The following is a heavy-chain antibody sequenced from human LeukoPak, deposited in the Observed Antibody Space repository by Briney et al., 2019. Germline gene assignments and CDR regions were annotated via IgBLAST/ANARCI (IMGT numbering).Heavy chain of an antibody. CDR3: ARAANDYGDYDFDY. CDR2: INPNSGGT. D-gene: IGHD4-17*01. CDR1: GYTFTGYY. V-gene: IGHV1-2*02. J-gene: IGHJ4*02. Sequence: ASVKVSCKASGYTFTGYYMHWVRLAPGQGLEWMGWINPNSGGTNYAQKFQGRVTMTRDTSISTAYMELSRLRSDDTAVYYCARAANDYGDYDFDYWGQGTLVTVSS.